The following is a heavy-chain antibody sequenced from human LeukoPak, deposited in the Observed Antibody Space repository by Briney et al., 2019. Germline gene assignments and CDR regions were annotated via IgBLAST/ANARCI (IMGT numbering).Heavy chain of an antibody. V-gene: IGHV1-8*01. D-gene: IGHD1-26*01. CDR3: ARVAVPDFLYSEHMDF. CDR1: GYSFTNYA. Sequence: ASVKVSCKASGYSFTNYAINWVRQVTGQGLEWVGWINPNTGNTVYAPKFQGRVTMTSDTSISTAYMDLSSLRFEDTAVYYCARVAVPDFLYSEHMDFWAKGSTVTVSS. CDR2: INPNTGNT. J-gene: IGHJ6*03.